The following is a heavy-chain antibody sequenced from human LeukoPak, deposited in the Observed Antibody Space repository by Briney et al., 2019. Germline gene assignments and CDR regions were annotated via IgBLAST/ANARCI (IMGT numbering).Heavy chain of an antibody. D-gene: IGHD3-9*01. CDR1: GFTFTGYY. V-gene: IGHV1-2*02. CDR2: INPNSGGT. J-gene: IGHJ5*02. Sequence: ASVKVSCKASGFTFTGYYIHWVRQAPGQGLEWMGWINPNSGGTNYAQKFQGRVTMTRDTSISTAYMGLSRLRSDDTAVYYCARDAYYDILSGYYKAWGQGTLVTVSS. CDR3: ARDAYYDILSGYYKA.